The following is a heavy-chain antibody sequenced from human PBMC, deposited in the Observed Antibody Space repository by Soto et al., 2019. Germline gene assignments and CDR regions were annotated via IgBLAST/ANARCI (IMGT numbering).Heavy chain of an antibody. V-gene: IGHV1-46*01. CDR2: INPNDGST. Sequence: QVQLVQSGAEVRKPGASVTISCKTSGYTFAIHYIHWVRQAPGQGLEWMGMINPNDGSTSYVQKFQGRVTMIRDTSTRTVLLNMSRLTSDDTAVFFCAREDGGGGRRHDFWGQGTLITVSS. CDR3: AREDGGGGRRHDF. CDR1: GYTFAIHY. J-gene: IGHJ4*02. D-gene: IGHD2-15*01.